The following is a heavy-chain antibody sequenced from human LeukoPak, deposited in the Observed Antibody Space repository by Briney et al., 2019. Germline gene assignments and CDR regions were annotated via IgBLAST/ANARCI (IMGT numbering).Heavy chain of an antibody. Sequence: GGSLRLSCAASGFTFSSYAMSWVRQAPGKGLEWVSAISGSGGSTYYADSVKGRFTISRDNSKNTLYLQMNSLRAEDTAVYYCAKGITMIVVVAAARDAFDIWGQGTMVTVSS. CDR2: ISGSGGST. CDR3: AKGITMIVVVAAARDAFDI. V-gene: IGHV3-23*01. CDR1: GFTFSSYA. J-gene: IGHJ3*02. D-gene: IGHD3-22*01.